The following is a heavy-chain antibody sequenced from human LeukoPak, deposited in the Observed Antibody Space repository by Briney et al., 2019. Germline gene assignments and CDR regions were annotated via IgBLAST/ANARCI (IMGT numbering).Heavy chain of an antibody. J-gene: IGHJ4*02. CDR1: GFTFSSYW. V-gene: IGHV3-7*01. CDR3: AGASYYDSSGYPGESPRFDY. CDR2: IKQDGSEK. Sequence: PGGSLRLSCAASGFTFSSYWMSWVRQAPGKGLEWVANIKQDGSEKYYVDSVKGRFTISRDNAKNSLYPQMNSLRAEDTAVYYCAGASYYDSSGYPGESPRFDYWGQGTLVTVSS. D-gene: IGHD3-22*01.